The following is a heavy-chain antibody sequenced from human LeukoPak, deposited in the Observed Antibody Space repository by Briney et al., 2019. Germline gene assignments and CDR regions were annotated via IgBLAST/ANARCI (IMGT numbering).Heavy chain of an antibody. J-gene: IGHJ4*02. CDR2: ISSSRSYI. Sequence: GGSLRLSCAASGFTFSSYSMNCVRQAPGKGLEWVSSISSSRSYIYYADSVKGRFTISRDNAKNSLYVQRNSLRAEDTAVYYCARNGNSGYDSLDYWGQGTLVTVSS. D-gene: IGHD5-12*01. CDR3: ARNGNSGYDSLDY. CDR1: GFTFSSYS. V-gene: IGHV3-21*01.